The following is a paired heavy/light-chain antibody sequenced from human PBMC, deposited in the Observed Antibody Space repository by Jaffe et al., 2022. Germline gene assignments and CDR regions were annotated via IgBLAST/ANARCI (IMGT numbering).Light chain of an antibody. Sequence: DIVMTQTPVSLSVTPGQPASISCKSSQSLVYSNGKTYFYWYLQKPGQSPQLLIYEVSRRFSGVPDRFSGSGSGTDFTLKISRVEAEDVGVYYCMQAVRIPITFGQGTRLEIK. CDR1: QSLVYSNGKTY. J-gene: IGKJ5*01. CDR2: EVS. V-gene: IGKV2-29*02. CDR3: MQAVRIPIT.
Heavy chain of an antibody. CDR2: ISGSGGTT. D-gene: IGHD1-1*01. CDR3: ARWDTVETGTARFDY. V-gene: IGHV3-48*03. CDR1: GFSFSNYE. J-gene: IGHJ4*02. Sequence: EVQLVESGGDLEQPGGSLRLSCAASGFSFSNYEMNWVRQVPGKGLEWVSYISGSGGTTHYADSVKGRFTISRDNANNLLYLQMNSLRAEDTAVYYCARWDTVETGTARFDYWGQGTLVTVSS.